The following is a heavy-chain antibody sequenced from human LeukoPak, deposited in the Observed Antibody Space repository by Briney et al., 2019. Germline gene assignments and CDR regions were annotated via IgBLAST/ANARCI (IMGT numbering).Heavy chain of an antibody. CDR3: AKQDDYVWGSYRTYYFDY. CDR2: ISGSGGST. CDR1: GFTFSSYA. Sequence: PGGSLRLSCAASGFTFSSYAMSWVRQAPGKGLEWVSAISGSGGSTYYADSVKGRFTIPRDNTKNTLYLQMNSLRAEDTAVYYCAKQDDYVWGSYRTYYFDYWGQGTLVTVSS. J-gene: IGHJ4*02. D-gene: IGHD3-16*02. V-gene: IGHV3-23*01.